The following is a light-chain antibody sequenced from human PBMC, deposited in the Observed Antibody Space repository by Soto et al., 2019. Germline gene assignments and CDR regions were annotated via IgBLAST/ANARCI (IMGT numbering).Light chain of an antibody. CDR3: QKYNNSPLT. J-gene: IGKJ4*01. Sequence: EVVMTQSPATLSVSPGERATLSCRASQSVSSHLAWYQQRPGQAPRLLIYGASTRATGIPPRFSGSVSGTEFTLTIRSLQAEDFAFYYCQKYNNSPLTFGEGTKVEI. CDR1: QSVSSH. V-gene: IGKV3-15*01. CDR2: GAS.